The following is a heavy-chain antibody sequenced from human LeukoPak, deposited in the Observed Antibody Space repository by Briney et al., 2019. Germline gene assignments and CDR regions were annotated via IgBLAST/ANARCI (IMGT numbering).Heavy chain of an antibody. CDR3: ARPSRGAGLDY. V-gene: IGHV3-74*03. CDR1: GFIFSDYE. Sequence: GGSLRLSCAASGFIFSDYEMYWVRQAPGKGLVWVSRILADGTTTMYADSVKGRFTISRDNSKNTLYLQMNSLRAEDTAVYYCARPSRGAGLDYWGQGTLVTVSS. CDR2: ILADGTTT. D-gene: IGHD6-6*01. J-gene: IGHJ4*02.